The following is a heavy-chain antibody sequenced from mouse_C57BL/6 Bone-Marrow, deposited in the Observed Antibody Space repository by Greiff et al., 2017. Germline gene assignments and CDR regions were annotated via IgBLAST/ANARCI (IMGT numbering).Heavy chain of an antibody. CDR2: IDPENGDT. D-gene: IGHD1-1*01. Sequence: EVQLQQSGAELVRPGASVKLSCTASGFNIKDDYMHWVKQRPEQGLEWIGWIDPENGDTEYASKFQGKATITADTSSNTAYLQLSSLTSEDTAVYYCTIYGSSSYWYFDVWGTGTTVTVSS. J-gene: IGHJ1*03. V-gene: IGHV14-4*01. CDR3: TIYGSSSYWYFDV. CDR1: GFNIKDDY.